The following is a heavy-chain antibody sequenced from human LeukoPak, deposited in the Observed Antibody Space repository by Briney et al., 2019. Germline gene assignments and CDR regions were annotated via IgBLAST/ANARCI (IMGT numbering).Heavy chain of an antibody. Sequence: GASVKVSCRASGYTFNRYYLHWVRQAPGQGLEWMGWMNPNSGDTKYAQKFQGRVTMTGDTSITTAYMELGSLRSDDAAVYYCATAYCSGDCFPGYWGQGTLVTISS. CDR1: GYTFNRYY. D-gene: IGHD2-21*02. V-gene: IGHV1-2*02. J-gene: IGHJ4*02. CDR3: ATAYCSGDCFPGY. CDR2: MNPNSGDT.